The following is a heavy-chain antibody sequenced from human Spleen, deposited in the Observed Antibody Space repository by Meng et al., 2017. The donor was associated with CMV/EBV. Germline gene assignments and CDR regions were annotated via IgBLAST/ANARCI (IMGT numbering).Heavy chain of an antibody. D-gene: IGHD2-2*01. Sequence: GSLRLSCAVYGGSFSGYYWSWIRQPPGKGLEWIGEISDSGGTYSNWSLKSRVPMSIDTSKNQVSLKLSSVTAADTAVYYCARGGNEDVVVEPAFYFDYWGQGTLVTVSS. V-gene: IGHV4-34*01. CDR2: ISDSGGT. CDR1: GGSFSGYY. J-gene: IGHJ4*02. CDR3: ARGGNEDVVVEPAFYFDY.